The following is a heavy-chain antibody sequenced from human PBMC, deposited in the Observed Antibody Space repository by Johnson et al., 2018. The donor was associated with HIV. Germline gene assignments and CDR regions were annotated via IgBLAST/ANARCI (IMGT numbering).Heavy chain of an antibody. Sequence: QMQLVESGGGLVKPGGSLRLSCAASGFTFSDYYMSWIRQAPGKGLEWVSGISGSGGNTYYADSVKGRLTISRDNSKNTLYFQMNSLKAEDTAVYYCARESLEFWSRGAFDIWGQGTMVTVSS. J-gene: IGHJ3*02. CDR3: ARESLEFWSRGAFDI. D-gene: IGHD3-10*01. CDR2: ISGSGGNT. V-gene: IGHV3-11*04. CDR1: GFTFSDYY.